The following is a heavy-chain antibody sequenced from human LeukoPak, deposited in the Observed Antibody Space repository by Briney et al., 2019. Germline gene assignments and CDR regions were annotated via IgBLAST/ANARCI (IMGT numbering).Heavy chain of an antibody. CDR2: FDPEDGET. Sequence: ASVKVSCKVSGYTFTDYYMHWVRQAPGKGLEWMGGFDPEDGETIYAQKFQGRVTMTEDTSTDTAYMELSSLRSEDTAVYYCATDIAVAGAFDYWGQGTLVTVSS. D-gene: IGHD6-19*01. V-gene: IGHV1-24*01. CDR3: ATDIAVAGAFDY. J-gene: IGHJ4*02. CDR1: GYTFTDYY.